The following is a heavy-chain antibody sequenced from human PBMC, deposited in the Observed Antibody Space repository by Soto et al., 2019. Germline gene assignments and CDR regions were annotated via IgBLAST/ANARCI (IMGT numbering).Heavy chain of an antibody. J-gene: IGHJ4*02. CDR1: GFSITNTW. CDR2: VKSKADGGTA. D-gene: IGHD3-3*01. CDR3: NSYPDFWGGHTPL. Sequence: PGGSLRLSCAASGFSITNTWMHWVRQAPGKGLEWVGRVKSKADGGTADYAAPVKGRFTVSRDDSKNTQYLQMNSLKMEDTAVYYCNSYPDFWGGHTPLWGQATLVTVSS. V-gene: IGHV3-15*07.